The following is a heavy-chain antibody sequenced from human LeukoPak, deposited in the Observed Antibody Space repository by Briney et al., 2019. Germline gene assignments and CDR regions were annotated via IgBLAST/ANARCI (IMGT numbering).Heavy chain of an antibody. Sequence: SETLSLTCTVSGGSISSGDYYWSWIRQPPGKGLEWIGYIYYSGSTYYNPSLKSRVTISVDTSKNQFSLKLSSVTAADTAVYSCARAPIVATFFDYGGQEPRVTVPS. J-gene: IGHJ4*02. V-gene: IGHV4-30-4*01. CDR3: ARAPIVATFFDY. D-gene: IGHD5-12*01. CDR2: IYYSGST. CDR1: GGSISSGDYY.